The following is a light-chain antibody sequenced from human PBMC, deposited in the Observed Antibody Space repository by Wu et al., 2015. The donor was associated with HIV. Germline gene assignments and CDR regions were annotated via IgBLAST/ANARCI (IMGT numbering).Light chain of an antibody. Sequence: EIVLTQSPGTLSVSPGGRATLSCWASQTISSSYLAWYQQKPGQAPRLLIHGASSRATGIPDRFSGSGSGTDFTLTISRLEPEDFAVYYCQQYVGSPSYTFGQGTKLEIK. CDR1: QTISSSY. CDR3: QQYVGSPSYT. J-gene: IGKJ2*01. CDR2: GAS. V-gene: IGKV3-20*01.